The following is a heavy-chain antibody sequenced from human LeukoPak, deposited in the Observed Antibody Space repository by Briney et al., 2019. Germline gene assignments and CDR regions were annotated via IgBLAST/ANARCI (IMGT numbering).Heavy chain of an antibody. CDR3: ANDLVGYCYDSSGYYDY. CDR1: GFTFSSYG. V-gene: IGHV3-30*02. CDR2: IRYDGSNK. J-gene: IGHJ4*02. D-gene: IGHD3-22*01. Sequence: GGSLRLSCAASGFTFSSYGMHWVRQAPGKGLEWVAFIRYDGSNKYYADSVKGLFTISRDNSKNTLYLQMNSLRAEDPAAYYCANDLVGYCYDSSGYYDYWGQGTLVTLSS.